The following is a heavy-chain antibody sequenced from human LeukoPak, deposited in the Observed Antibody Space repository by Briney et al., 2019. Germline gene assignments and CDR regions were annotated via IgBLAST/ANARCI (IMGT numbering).Heavy chain of an antibody. D-gene: IGHD6-6*01. J-gene: IGHJ6*03. CDR2: IYTSGST. CDR3: ARGQYSNSSYLPSYYYYMDV. Sequence: SETLSLTCTVSGGSISSYYWSWIRQPAGKGLEWIGRIYTSGSTNYNPSLKSRVTMSVDTSKNQFSLKLSSVTAADTAVYYCARGQYSNSSYLPSYYYYMDVWGKGTTVTVSS. CDR1: GGSISSYY. V-gene: IGHV4-4*07.